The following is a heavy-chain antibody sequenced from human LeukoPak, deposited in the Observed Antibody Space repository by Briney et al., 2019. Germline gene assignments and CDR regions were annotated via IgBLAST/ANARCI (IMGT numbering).Heavy chain of an antibody. V-gene: IGHV4-39*01. J-gene: IGHJ4*02. D-gene: IGHD4-17*01. CDR3: ARLSSTVTTVWEMGIDY. CDR2: IYYSGGT. Sequence: SETLSLTCTVSGGSISSSSYYWGWIRQPPGKGLEWIGSIYYSGGTYYNPSLKSRVTISVDTSKNQFSLKLSSVTAADTAVYYCARLSSTVTTVWEMGIDYWGQGTLVTVSS. CDR1: GGSISSSSYY.